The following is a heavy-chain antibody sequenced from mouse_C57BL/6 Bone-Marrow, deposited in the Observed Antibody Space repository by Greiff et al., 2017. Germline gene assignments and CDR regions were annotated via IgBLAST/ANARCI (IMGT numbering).Heavy chain of an antibody. Sequence: VQLKESGPELVKPGASVKISCKASGYSFTDYNMNWVKQSNGKSLEWIGVINTNYGTTSYNQKFKGKATLTVDQSSSTAYMQLNSLTSEDSAVYYCARNYYGSSQGYFDVWGTGTTVTVSS. J-gene: IGHJ1*03. CDR2: INTNYGTT. CDR1: GYSFTDYN. D-gene: IGHD1-1*01. CDR3: ARNYYGSSQGYFDV. V-gene: IGHV1-39*01.